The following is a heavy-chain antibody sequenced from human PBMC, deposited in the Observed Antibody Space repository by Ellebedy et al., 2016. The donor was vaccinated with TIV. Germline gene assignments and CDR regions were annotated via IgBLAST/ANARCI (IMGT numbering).Heavy chain of an antibody. J-gene: IGHJ4*02. D-gene: IGHD5-12*01. CDR1: GFTFSTYA. CDR3: ATGGGSGYIHDY. Sequence: GESLKISXAASGFTFSTYAMSWVRQAPGKGLEWVSVIYSGGWTNSADSVKGRFTISRDNSKNTLYLQMDSLRAEDTAVYYCATGGGSGYIHDYWGQGTLVTVSS. V-gene: IGHV3-66*01. CDR2: IYSGGWT.